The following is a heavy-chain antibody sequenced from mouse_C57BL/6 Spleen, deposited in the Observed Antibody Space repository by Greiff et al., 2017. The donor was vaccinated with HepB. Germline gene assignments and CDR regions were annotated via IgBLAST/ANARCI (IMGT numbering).Heavy chain of an antibody. Sequence: EVQGVESGGGLVQPGGSLKLSCAASGFTFSDYGMAWVRQAPRKGPEWVAFISNLAYSIYYADTVTGRFTISRENAKNTLYLEMSSLRSEDTAMYYCARDSLYAMDYWGQGTSVTVSS. CDR1: GFTFSDYG. CDR3: ARDSLYAMDY. J-gene: IGHJ4*01. D-gene: IGHD6-2*01. V-gene: IGHV5-15*01. CDR2: ISNLAYSI.